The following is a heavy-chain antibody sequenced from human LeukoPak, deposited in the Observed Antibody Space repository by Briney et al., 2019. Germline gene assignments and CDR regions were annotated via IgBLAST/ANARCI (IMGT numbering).Heavy chain of an antibody. CDR3: ARHRYYYDSSGYYYQP. D-gene: IGHD3-22*01. CDR1: GGSISSYY. V-gene: IGHV4-59*01. J-gene: IGHJ5*02. CDR2: IYYSGST. Sequence: SETLSLTCGVSGGSISSYYWSWIRQPPGKGLEWIGYIYYSGSTNYNPSLKSRVTISVDTSKNQFSLRLSSVTAADTAVYYCARHRYYYDSSGYYYQPWGQGTLVTVSS.